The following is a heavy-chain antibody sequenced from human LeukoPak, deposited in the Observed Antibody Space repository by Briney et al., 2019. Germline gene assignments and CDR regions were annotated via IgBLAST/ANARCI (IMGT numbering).Heavy chain of an antibody. CDR2: LSSSSGYI. CDR1: GFTFSGYR. V-gene: IGHV3-21*01. CDR3: ARSFPYSSSAVDY. Sequence: GGSLRLSCAASGFTFSGYRMNWVRQAPGKGLEWVSSLSSSSGYIFYADSVKGRFTISRDNAKNSLYLQMNSLRAEDTAVYYCARSFPYSSSAVDYWGQGTLVTVSS. D-gene: IGHD6-6*01. J-gene: IGHJ4*02.